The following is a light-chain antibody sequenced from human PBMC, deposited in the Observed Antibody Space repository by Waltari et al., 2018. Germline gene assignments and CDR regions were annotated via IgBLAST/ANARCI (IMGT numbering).Light chain of an antibody. Sequence: QAGLTQPPSVSKGLRQTATLPCTGNSNNVGNQGAAWLQQHQGHPPKLLVYRNNNRPSGISERFSASRSGNTASLTITGLQPEDEADYYCSAWDSSLSAYVFGTGTKVTVL. V-gene: IGLV10-54*01. CDR3: SAWDSSLSAYV. J-gene: IGLJ1*01. CDR2: RNN. CDR1: SNNVGNQG.